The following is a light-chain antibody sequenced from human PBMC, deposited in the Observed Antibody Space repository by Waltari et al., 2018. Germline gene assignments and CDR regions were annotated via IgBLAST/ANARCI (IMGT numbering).Light chain of an antibody. Sequence: QSALTQPRSVSGSPGQSVTISCRGTSSDVGSYNLVSWYQQHPGNAPKLLIYDVVKRPSGVPERFSGSKSGNTASLTISGLQTEDESDYYCCSYAGSYTFVFGGGTQLTVL. J-gene: IGLJ7*01. CDR1: SSDVGSYNL. CDR3: CSYAGSYTFV. CDR2: DVV. V-gene: IGLV2-11*01.